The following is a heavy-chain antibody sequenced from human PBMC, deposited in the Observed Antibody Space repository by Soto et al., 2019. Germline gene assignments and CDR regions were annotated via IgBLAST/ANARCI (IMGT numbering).Heavy chain of an antibody. D-gene: IGHD6-13*01. CDR1: GGSFSVYY. CDR2: INHSGST. V-gene: IGHV4-34*01. CDR3: ARATVIKQQLVSGWFDP. J-gene: IGHJ5*02. Sequence: SETLSLTCAVYGGSFSVYYWSWIRHPPGKGLEWIGEINHSGSTNYNPSLKSRVTISVDTSKNQFSLKLSSVTAADTAVYYCARATVIKQQLVSGWFDPWGQGTLVTVSS.